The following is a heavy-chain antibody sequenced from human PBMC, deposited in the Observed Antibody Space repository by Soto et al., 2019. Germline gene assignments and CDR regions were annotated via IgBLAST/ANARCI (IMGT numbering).Heavy chain of an antibody. CDR2: INPGNGNT. J-gene: IGHJ4*02. V-gene: IGHV1-3*01. D-gene: IGHD3-22*01. Sequence: AASVKVSCKASGYTFTTNVIHWVRQAPGQRLEWMGWINPGNGNTQYSPKFQDRVTITRDTSASTAYMELRSLRSDDTAVYYCATLPSSGYYGDFDYWGQGTLVTVSS. CDR1: GYTFTTNV. CDR3: ATLPSSGYYGDFDY.